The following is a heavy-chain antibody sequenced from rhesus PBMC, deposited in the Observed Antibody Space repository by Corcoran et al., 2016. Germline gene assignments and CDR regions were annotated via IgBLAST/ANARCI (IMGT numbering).Heavy chain of an antibody. Sequence: QLQLQESGPGLVKPSETLSLTCAVSGGSISSSYWSLIRQAPGKGLEWIGYIDGSRIRANYNRSLKSRVPLLVSTSKDQLSLKLNSGTAADTAVFYCAGGGGSTYYYEGFYFDYWGQGVLVTVSS. CDR2: IDGSRIRA. D-gene: IGHD3-16*01. V-gene: IGHV4-169*01. CDR3: AGGGGSTYYYEGFYFDY. CDR1: GGSISSSY. J-gene: IGHJ4*01.